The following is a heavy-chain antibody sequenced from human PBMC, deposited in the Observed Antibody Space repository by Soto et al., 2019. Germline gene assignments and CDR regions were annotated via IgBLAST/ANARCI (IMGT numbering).Heavy chain of an antibody. J-gene: IGHJ3*02. CDR3: ARGHSLRFLEWLSANAFDI. D-gene: IGHD3-3*01. CDR1: GGSFSGYY. CDR2: INHSGST. V-gene: IGHV4-34*01. Sequence: SETLSLTCAVYGGSFSGYYWSWIRQPPGKGLEWIGEINHSGSTNYNPSLKSRVTISVDTSKNQFSLKLSSVTAADTAVYYCARGHSLRFLEWLSANAFDIWGQGTMVAVSS.